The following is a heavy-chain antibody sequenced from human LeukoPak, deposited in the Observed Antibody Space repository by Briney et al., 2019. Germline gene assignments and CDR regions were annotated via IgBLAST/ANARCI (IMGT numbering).Heavy chain of an antibody. CDR1: GFSLSGHW. V-gene: IGHV3-74*01. CDR3: ARGPNSNWSGLDF. D-gene: IGHD6-6*01. CDR2: ISPTGSTA. J-gene: IGHJ4*02. Sequence: GGSLRLSCTASGFSLSGHWMHWARQLPGKGLVWVSRISPTGSTASYADSVKGRFTVSRDNAKNTLYLQVNNLRAEDTAVYYCARGPNSNWSGLDFWGQGTLLTVSS.